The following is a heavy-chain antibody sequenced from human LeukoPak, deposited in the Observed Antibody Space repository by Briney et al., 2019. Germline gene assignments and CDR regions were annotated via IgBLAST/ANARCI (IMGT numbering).Heavy chain of an antibody. CDR2: ISSSGSTI. J-gene: IGHJ4*02. CDR1: GFTFSSYE. CDR3: AGRAMVRGVKGAFDY. Sequence: GGSLRLSCAASGFTFSSYEMNWVRQAPGKGLEWVSYISSSGSTIYYADSVKGRFTISRDNAKNSLYLQMNSLRAEDTAVYYCAGRAMVRGVKGAFDYWGQGTLVTVSS. V-gene: IGHV3-48*03. D-gene: IGHD3-10*01.